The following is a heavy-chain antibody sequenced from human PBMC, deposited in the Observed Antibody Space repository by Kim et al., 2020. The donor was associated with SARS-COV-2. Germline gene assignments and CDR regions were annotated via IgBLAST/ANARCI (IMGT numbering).Heavy chain of an antibody. CDR3: ARTVAVLDS. D-gene: IGHD6-19*01. V-gene: IGHV7-4-1*02. Sequence: ASVKVSCKGSGYTFTKYGINWVRQAHGHGLEWMGWINTDTEEPTYAQGFTGRFVFSLDTSVNTAYLQITGLQTTDTAVYFCARTVAVLDSWGQGTLITVSS. CDR2: INTDTEEP. CDR1: GYTFTKYG. J-gene: IGHJ4*02.